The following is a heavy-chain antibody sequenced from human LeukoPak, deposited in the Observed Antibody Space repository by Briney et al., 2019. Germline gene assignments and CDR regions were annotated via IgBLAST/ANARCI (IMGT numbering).Heavy chain of an antibody. V-gene: IGHV3-11*01. CDR1: GFTFSDYY. CDR2: ISSSDTTI. Sequence: GGSLRLSCAASGFTFSDYYMSWIRQAPGKGLEWVSYISSSDTTIYYADSVKGRFTISRDNAKNSLYLQMNSLRAEDTAVYYCAKLGSPATGGAFDIWGQGTMVTVSS. J-gene: IGHJ3*02. D-gene: IGHD1-26*01. CDR3: AKLGSPATGGAFDI.